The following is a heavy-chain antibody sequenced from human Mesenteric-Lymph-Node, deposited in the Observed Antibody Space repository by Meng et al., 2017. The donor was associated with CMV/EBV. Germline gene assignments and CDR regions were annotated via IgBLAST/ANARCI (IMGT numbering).Heavy chain of an antibody. CDR2: INLNNGGT. V-gene: IGHV1-2*02. J-gene: IGHJ3*01. CDR3: ATGLGADMNMIAFDV. D-gene: IGHD3-16*01. Sequence: ASVKVSCKASGYGFTAYYIHWVRQAPGQGLEWMGWINLNNGGTNYAQDFQGRVSVTRDTSAITTYMELTDLRSDDTAVYYCATGLGADMNMIAFDVWGQGTVVTVSS. CDR1: GYGFTAYY.